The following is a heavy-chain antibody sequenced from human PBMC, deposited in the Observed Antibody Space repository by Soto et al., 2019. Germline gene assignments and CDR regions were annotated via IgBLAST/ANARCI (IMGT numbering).Heavy chain of an antibody. CDR1: VGTFSSYA. J-gene: IGHJ5*02. Sequence: GXSVKVSCKASVGTFSSYAISWVRQAPGQGLEWMGGIIPIFGTANYAQKFQGRVTITADESTSTAYMELSSLRSEDTAVYYCASRWSSYYGSGSYWNWFDP. V-gene: IGHV1-69*13. CDR2: IIPIFGTA. CDR3: ASRWSSYYGSGSYWNWFDP. D-gene: IGHD3-10*01.